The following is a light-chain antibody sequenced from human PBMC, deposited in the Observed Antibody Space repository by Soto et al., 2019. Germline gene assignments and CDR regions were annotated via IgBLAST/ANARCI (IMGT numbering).Light chain of an antibody. V-gene: IGLV2-23*01. CDR1: SSDVGDWNL. J-gene: IGLJ2*01. CDR2: HSS. Sequence: QSALTQPASVSGSPGQSITISCTGTSSDVGDWNLVSWYQQYPGEAPKFIIYHSSKRPAGVSHRFSGSKSGNTASLTISGLQAEDEAHYYCCSYAGSSSWIFGGGTKVTVL. CDR3: CSYAGSSSWI.